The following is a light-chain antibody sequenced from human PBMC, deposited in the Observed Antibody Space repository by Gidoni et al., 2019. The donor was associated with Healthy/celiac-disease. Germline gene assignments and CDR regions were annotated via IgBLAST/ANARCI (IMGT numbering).Light chain of an antibody. Sequence: QPVLTQPPSASASLGASVTLTCTLSSGYSNYKVDWYQQRPGKGPRFVMRVGTGGIVGSKGDGIPDRFSVLGSGLNRYLTIKNTQEEDESDYHCGADHGSGSNFVVVFGGGXKLTVL. J-gene: IGLJ2*01. CDR2: VGTGGIVG. CDR3: GADHGSGSNFVVV. CDR1: SGYSNYK. V-gene: IGLV9-49*01.